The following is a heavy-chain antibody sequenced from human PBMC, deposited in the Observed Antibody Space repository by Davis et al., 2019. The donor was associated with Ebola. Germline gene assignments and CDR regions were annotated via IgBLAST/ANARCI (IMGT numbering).Heavy chain of an antibody. CDR2: ISAYNGNT. J-gene: IGHJ6*02. Sequence: AASVKVSCKASGYTFTSYGISWVRQAPGQGLEWMGWISAYNGNTNYAQKLQGRVTMTTGTSTSTAYMELGSLRSDDTAVYYCARRKGYSYGWGSIHYGMDVWGQGTTVTVSS. V-gene: IGHV1-18*01. D-gene: IGHD5-18*01. CDR1: GYTFTSYG. CDR3: ARRKGYSYGWGSIHYGMDV.